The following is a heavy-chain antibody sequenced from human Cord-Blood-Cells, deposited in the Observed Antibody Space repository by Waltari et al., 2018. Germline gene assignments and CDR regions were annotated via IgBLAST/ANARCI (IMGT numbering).Heavy chain of an antibody. J-gene: IGHJ4*02. CDR1: GGSISSSSHS. D-gene: IGHD2-2*01. V-gene: IGHV4-39*01. CDR2: IYYSGST. CDR3: AREIVVVPAAIVYFDY. Sequence: QLQLQESGPGLVKPSETLSLTCTVSGGSISSSSHSLGWIRQPPGKGLGWIGSIYYSGSTYYNPSLKSRVTISVDTSKSQFSLKLSSVTAADTAVYYCAREIVVVPAAIVYFDYWGQGTLVTVSS.